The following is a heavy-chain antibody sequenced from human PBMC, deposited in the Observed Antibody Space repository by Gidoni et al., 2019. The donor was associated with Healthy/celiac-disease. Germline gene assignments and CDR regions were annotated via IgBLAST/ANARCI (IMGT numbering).Heavy chain of an antibody. V-gene: IGHV3-23*01. CDR2: ISVSGGST. Sequence: EVQLLESGGGLVQPGGSLRLSCAASELTFSRYAMSGVSQAPGKGLELFSAISVSGGSTYYADSVKGRLSISRYYSKNTLYLQTMSLRAEDTAVYYCAKIGLVEESPYYYYYMDVWGKGTMVTVSS. D-gene: IGHD3-10*01. CDR3: AKIGLVEESPYYYYYMDV. CDR1: ELTFSRYA. J-gene: IGHJ6*03.